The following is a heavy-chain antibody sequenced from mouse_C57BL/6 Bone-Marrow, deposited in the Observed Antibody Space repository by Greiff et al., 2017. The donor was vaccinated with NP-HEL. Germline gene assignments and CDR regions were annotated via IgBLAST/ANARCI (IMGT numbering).Heavy chain of an antibody. CDR2: INPSSGYT. V-gene: IGHV1-4*01. J-gene: IGHJ2*01. CDR1: GYTFTSYT. Sequence: QVHVKQSGAELARPGASVKMSCKASGYTFTSYTMHWVKQRPGQGLEWIGYINPSSGYTKYNQKFKDKATLTADKSSSTAYMQLSSLTSEDSAVYYCAREGWLLRFDYWGQGTTLTVSS. CDR3: AREGWLLRFDY. D-gene: IGHD2-3*01.